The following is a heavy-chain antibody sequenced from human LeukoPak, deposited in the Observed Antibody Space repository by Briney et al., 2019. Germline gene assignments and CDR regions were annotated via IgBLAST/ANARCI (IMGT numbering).Heavy chain of an antibody. D-gene: IGHD2-2*01. CDR3: ARGIVVPAKGMWFDP. Sequence: PSETLSPTCTVSGGSISSYYWSWIRQPPGKGLEWIGYIYYSGSTNYNPSLKSRVTISVDTSKNQFSLKLSSVTAADTAVYYCARGIVVPAKGMWFDPWGQGTLVTVSS. CDR2: IYYSGST. V-gene: IGHV4-59*01. J-gene: IGHJ5*02. CDR1: GGSISSYY.